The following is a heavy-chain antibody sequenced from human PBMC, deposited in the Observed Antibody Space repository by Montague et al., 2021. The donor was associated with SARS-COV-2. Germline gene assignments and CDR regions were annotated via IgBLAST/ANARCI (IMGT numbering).Heavy chain of an antibody. Sequence: SETLSLTCTVSGGSVSSATYYWSWIRQPQGKGLVWIGYINYSGSTSHNPSLKSRVTISVDMYKYQFSLKLNSVTAADTAVYYCACSGGYYYNHQGVDVWGQGTTVTVSS. CDR2: INYSGST. CDR1: GGSVSSATYY. J-gene: IGHJ6*02. D-gene: IGHD3-10*02. V-gene: IGHV4-61*01. CDR3: ACSGGYYYNHQGVDV.